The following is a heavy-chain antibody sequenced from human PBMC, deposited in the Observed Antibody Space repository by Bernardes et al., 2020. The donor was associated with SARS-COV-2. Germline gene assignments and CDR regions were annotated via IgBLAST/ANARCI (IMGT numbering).Heavy chain of an antibody. J-gene: IGHJ4*02. CDR3: ARVALYGGDSVIDY. V-gene: IGHV3-21*01. D-gene: IGHD2-21*02. CDR2: ISRTTYYI. CDR1: GFTFSDHT. Sequence: GGSLRLSCAASGFTFSDHTMSWVRQAPGKGLEWVSSISRTTYYIYYADSLKGRFTIARDNAKNSLYLQMNSLRADDTAVYYCARVALYGGDSVIDYWGQGTLVTVSS.